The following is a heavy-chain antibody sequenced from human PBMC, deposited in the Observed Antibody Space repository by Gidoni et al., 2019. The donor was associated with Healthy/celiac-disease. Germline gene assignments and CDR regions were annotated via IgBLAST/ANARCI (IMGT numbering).Heavy chain of an antibody. Sequence: QLQLQESGPRLVKPSETLSLTCTVSGGSISSSSYYWGWIRQPPGKGLEWIGSIYYSGSTYYNPSLKSRVTISVDTSKNQFSLKLSSVTAADTAVYYCARASYSGYDLRKNWFDPWGQGTLVTVSS. CDR3: ARASYSGYDLRKNWFDP. V-gene: IGHV4-39*07. CDR2: IYYSGST. D-gene: IGHD5-12*01. CDR1: GGSISSSSYY. J-gene: IGHJ5*02.